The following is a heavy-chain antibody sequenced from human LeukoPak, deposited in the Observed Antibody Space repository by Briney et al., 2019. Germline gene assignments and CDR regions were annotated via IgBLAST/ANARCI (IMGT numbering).Heavy chain of an antibody. CDR1: GYSINSAYY. Sequence: PSETLSLTCAVSGYSINSAYYWGWNGQPPGKGLEWIGSMYHSGITYYNPSLKSRVTISVDTSKNQFSLKLNSVTAADTAVYYCARLTPGKNWFDPWGQGTLVTVSS. CDR2: MYHSGIT. CDR3: ARLTPGKNWFDP. D-gene: IGHD3-10*01. J-gene: IGHJ5*02. V-gene: IGHV4-38-2*01.